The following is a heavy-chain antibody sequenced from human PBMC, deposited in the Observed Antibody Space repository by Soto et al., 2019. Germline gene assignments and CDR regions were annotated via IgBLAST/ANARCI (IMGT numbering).Heavy chain of an antibody. CDR3: NTYYDCVGGHPPL. CDR1: GFAFTNVW. Sequence: QLVESGGGLVKPGGSLALSCAGSGFAFTNVWLHWVRQAPGQGLEWVGRTKSKPDGEKPYYAEPVKGRFTISRDDSTNTLYLQMHPLQPEDSGLYYCNTYYDCVGGHPPLWGQGTLVTVSS. J-gene: IGHJ4*02. V-gene: IGHV3-15*07. D-gene: IGHD3-3*01. CDR2: TKSKPDGEKP.